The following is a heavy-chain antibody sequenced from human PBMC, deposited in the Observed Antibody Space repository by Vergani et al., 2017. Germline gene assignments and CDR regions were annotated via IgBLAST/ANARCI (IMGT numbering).Heavy chain of an antibody. Sequence: QVQLVQSGAEVKKPGSSVKVSCKASGGTFSSYAISWVRQAPGQGLEWMGGIIPIFGTANYAQKFQGRVTITADKSTSTAYMELSSLRSEDTAVYYCAGERLDCSGGSCYLGHFDYWGQGTLVTVSS. CDR3: AGERLDCSGGSCYLGHFDY. V-gene: IGHV1-69*06. D-gene: IGHD2-15*01. J-gene: IGHJ4*02. CDR1: GGTFSSYA. CDR2: IIPIFGTA.